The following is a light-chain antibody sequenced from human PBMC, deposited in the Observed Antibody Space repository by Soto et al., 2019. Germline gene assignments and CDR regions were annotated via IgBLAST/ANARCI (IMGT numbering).Light chain of an antibody. J-gene: IGKJ4*01. CDR2: GAS. V-gene: IGKV3-15*01. Sequence: EGVMTQSPATLSVSPGERVTLSCTASQSVIGNLARYQQKPGQAPRLLIRGASTRATDIPARFSGSGSGTEFTLTITSLQSEDFAVYYCQQYHNWPPGLTFGGGTRVEIK. CDR3: QQYHNWPPGLT. CDR1: QSVIGN.